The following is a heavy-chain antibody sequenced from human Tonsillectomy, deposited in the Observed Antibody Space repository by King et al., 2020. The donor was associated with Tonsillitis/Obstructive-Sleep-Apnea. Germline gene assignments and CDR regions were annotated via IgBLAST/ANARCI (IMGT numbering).Heavy chain of an antibody. V-gene: IGHV3-30*04. CDR3: ASGGPGDPAGGNYFYYYMDV. Sequence: VQLVESGGGVVQPGRSLRLSCAASGFTFSSYAIHWVRQAPGKGLEWVAVISYDGSDKYYADSVKGRFTISRDNSKNTLYLQMNSLRDEDTAVYYCASGGPGDPAGGNYFYYYMDVWGKGTTVTVSS. CDR2: ISYDGSDK. D-gene: IGHD2-8*02. J-gene: IGHJ6*03. CDR1: GFTFSSYA.